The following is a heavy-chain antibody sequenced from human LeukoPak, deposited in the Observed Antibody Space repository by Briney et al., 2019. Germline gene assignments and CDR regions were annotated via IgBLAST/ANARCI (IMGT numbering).Heavy chain of an antibody. CDR1: GFTFSSYS. Sequence: GGSLRLSRAASGFTFSSYSMNWVRQAPGKGLEWVSSISSSSSYIYYADSVKGRFTISRDNAKNSLYLQMNSLRAEDTAVYYCARDSTEGSGYYYWGQGTLVTVSS. CDR2: ISSSSSYI. J-gene: IGHJ4*02. CDR3: ARDSTEGSGYYY. D-gene: IGHD3-22*01. V-gene: IGHV3-21*01.